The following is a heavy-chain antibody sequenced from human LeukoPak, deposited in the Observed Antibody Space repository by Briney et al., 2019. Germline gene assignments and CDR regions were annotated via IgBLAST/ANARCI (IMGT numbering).Heavy chain of an antibody. D-gene: IGHD1-1*01. CDR1: GFTFSTYS. V-gene: IGHV3-21*04. CDR2: ISSSSTYI. CDR3: ARDSYNWNDGGIDY. Sequence: GGSLRLSCAGSGFTFSTYSMNWVRQAPGKGLEWVSSISSSSTYIYYADSVKGRFTISRDNAKNSLYLQMNSLRAEDTALYYCARDSYNWNDGGIDYWGQGTLVTVSS. J-gene: IGHJ4*02.